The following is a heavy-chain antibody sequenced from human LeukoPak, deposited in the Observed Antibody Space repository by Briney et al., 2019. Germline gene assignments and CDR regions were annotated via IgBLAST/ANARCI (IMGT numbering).Heavy chain of an antibody. CDR1: GYSFRSYW. CDR2: IYPADSDT. D-gene: IGHD3-10*01. CDR3: AKGGGEFDH. V-gene: IGHV5-51*01. Sequence: GESLKISCKASGYSFRSYWIGWMRQMPGKGLEWMGVIYPADSDTRYSPSFQGQVTISADKSISTAYLQWSSLRASDTAVYYGAKGGGEFDHWGQGTLVTVSS. J-gene: IGHJ4*02.